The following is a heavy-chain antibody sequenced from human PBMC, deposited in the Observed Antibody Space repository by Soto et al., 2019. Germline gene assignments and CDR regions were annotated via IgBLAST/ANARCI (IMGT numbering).Heavy chain of an antibody. J-gene: IGHJ2*01. CDR1: GFIFSIYG. Sequence: QVQLVESGGGVVQPGRSLRLSCAASGFIFSIYGMHWVRQAPGKGLEGVAVISYDGSNKYYADSVKGRFTISRDNSKNTLYLQMNSLRAEDTAVYYCARDHSDYYDSSGYYYWYFDLWGRGTLVTVSS. CDR2: ISYDGSNK. D-gene: IGHD3-22*01. CDR3: ARDHSDYYDSSGYYYWYFDL. V-gene: IGHV3-30*03.